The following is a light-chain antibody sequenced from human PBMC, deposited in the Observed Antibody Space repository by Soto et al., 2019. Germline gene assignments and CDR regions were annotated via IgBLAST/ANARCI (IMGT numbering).Light chain of an antibody. V-gene: IGKV1-9*01. CDR2: GAS. J-gene: IGKJ1*01. Sequence: IQLTQSPSXLSASIGDRVTITCRASQGISTYLAWYQQKPGKAPKSLIYGASTLQSGVPSRFSGAGSGTEFTLTISSLQPEDFATYYCQEINSYPRTFGPGTKVDIK. CDR1: QGISTY. CDR3: QEINSYPRT.